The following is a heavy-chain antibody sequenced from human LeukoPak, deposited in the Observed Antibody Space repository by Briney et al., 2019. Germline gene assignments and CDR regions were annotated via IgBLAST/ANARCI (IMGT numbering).Heavy chain of an antibody. V-gene: IGHV4-34*01. CDR2: INHSGST. J-gene: IGHJ3*02. Sequence: SETLSLTCAVYGGSFSGYYWSWIRQPPGKGLECIGEINHSGSTNYNPSLKSRVTISVDTSKNQFSLKLSSVTAADTAVYYCARGDAFDIWGQGTMVTVSS. CDR1: GGSFSGYY. CDR3: ARGDAFDI.